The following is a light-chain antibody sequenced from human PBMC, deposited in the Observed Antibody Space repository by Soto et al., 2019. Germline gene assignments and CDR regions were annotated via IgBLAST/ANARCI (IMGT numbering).Light chain of an antibody. CDR1: QNLSSYF. CDR2: GAS. CDR3: QQYGSSTWT. V-gene: IGKV3-20*01. J-gene: IGKJ1*01. Sequence: EIVLTQSPGTLSLSPGERATLSCRASQNLSSYFLAWYQQKPGQAPRLLIYGASSRATGIPDRFSGSGSGTDFTLTISRLEPEDFAVYYCQQYGSSTWTFGQGTKVDIK.